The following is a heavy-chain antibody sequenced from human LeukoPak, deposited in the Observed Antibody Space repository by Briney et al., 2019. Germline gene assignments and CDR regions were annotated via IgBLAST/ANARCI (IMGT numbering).Heavy chain of an antibody. V-gene: IGHV3-66*01. CDR3: AKDRLVVSGAGAFDI. CDR1: GLTVSSTY. D-gene: IGHD6-19*01. J-gene: IGHJ3*02. CDR2: IYSGGST. Sequence: PGGSLRLSCAASGLTVSSTYMSWVRQTPGKGLEWVSAIYSGGSTYYADSVKGRFTISRDNSKNTLYLQMNSLRAEDTAIYYCAKDRLVVSGAGAFDIWGQGTVVTVSS.